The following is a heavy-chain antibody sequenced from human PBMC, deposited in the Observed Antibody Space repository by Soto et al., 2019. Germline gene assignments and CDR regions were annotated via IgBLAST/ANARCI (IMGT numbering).Heavy chain of an antibody. V-gene: IGHV3-30*18. CDR3: AKDRIPHLSSGLSYLDY. D-gene: IGHD6-19*01. CDR1: GFTFSSYG. CDR2: ISYDGSNK. Sequence: GGSLRLSCAASGFTFSSYGMHWVRQAPGKGLEWVAVISYDGSNKYYADSVKGRFTISRDNSKNTLYLQMNSLRAEDTAVYYCAKDRIPHLSSGLSYLDYWGQGTLVTVSS. J-gene: IGHJ4*02.